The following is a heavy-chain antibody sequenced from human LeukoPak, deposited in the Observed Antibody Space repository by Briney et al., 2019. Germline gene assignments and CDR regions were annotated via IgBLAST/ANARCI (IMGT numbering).Heavy chain of an antibody. V-gene: IGHV1-18*01. CDR3: ARDLGVLMVYDRPYYFDY. Sequence: ASVKVSCKASGGTFSSYAISWVRQAPGQGLEWMGWISAYNGNTNYAQKLQGRVTMTTDTSTSTAYMELRSLRSDDTAVFYCARDLGVLMVYDRPYYFDYWGQGTLVTVSS. J-gene: IGHJ4*02. CDR2: ISAYNGNT. D-gene: IGHD2-8*01. CDR1: GGTFSSYA.